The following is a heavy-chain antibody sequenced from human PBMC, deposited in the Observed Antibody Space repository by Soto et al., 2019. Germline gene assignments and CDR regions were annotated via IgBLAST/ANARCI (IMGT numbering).Heavy chain of an antibody. V-gene: IGHV3-30*09. CDR1: GFIFSDYA. CDR2: ISPDGGNQ. D-gene: IGHD6-6*01. Sequence: GGSLRLSCVASGFIFSDYAMHWARQAPGKGLVWVALISPDGGNQYYSESAKGRFAISRDNSKNTLYLQMNDLRPDDTALYYCARENSRIAPRLFQHWGHGSLVTVSS. J-gene: IGHJ1*01. CDR3: ARENSRIAPRLFQH.